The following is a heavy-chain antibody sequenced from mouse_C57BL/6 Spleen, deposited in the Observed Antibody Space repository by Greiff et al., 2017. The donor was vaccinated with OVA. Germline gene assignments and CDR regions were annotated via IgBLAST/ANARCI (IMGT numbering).Heavy chain of an antibody. CDR2: IYPGDGDT. Sequence: QVQLQQPGPELVKPGASVKISCKASGYAFSSYWMNWVKPRPGKGLEWIGRIYPGDGDTNYNGKFKGKATLTADKSSSTDDMQLSSLTSEDSAVYFCARGLNWYCFEYWGQGTTLTVSS. D-gene: IGHD4-1*01. CDR3: ARGLNWYCFEY. CDR1: GYAFSSYW. V-gene: IGHV1-82*01. J-gene: IGHJ2*01.